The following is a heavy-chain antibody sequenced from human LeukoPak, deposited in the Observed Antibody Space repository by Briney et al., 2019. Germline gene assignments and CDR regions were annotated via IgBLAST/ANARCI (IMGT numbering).Heavy chain of an antibody. J-gene: IGHJ4*02. CDR2: VFTRGTT. D-gene: IGHD6-19*01. CDR3: ARSSLAVYFDY. V-gene: IGHV4-61*09. Sequence: SETLSLTCTVSGGSTSSGSYYWNWIRQPAGKRLEWLGHVFTRGTTNYNASLEGRLTISLDTARNQFSLYLSSVTAADTAMYFCARSSLAVYFDYWGQGTLVTVSS. CDR1: GGSTSSGSYY.